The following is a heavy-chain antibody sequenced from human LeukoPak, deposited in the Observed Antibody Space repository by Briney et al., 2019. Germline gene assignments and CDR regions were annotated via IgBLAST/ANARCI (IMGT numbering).Heavy chain of an antibody. CDR1: GGSISSYY. Sequence: SETLSLTCTVSGGSISSYYWSWIRQPTGKGLEWIGRMYLSGETNYNPSLNSRVTMSLDTSKNHFSLKLTSATAADTAVYYCASGIQWTGNNYWGQGILVTVSS. CDR3: ASGIQWTGNNY. V-gene: IGHV4-4*07. J-gene: IGHJ4*02. D-gene: IGHD3/OR15-3a*01. CDR2: MYLSGET.